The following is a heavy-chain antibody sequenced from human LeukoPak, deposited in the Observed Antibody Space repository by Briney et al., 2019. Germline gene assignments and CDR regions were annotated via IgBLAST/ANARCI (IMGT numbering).Heavy chain of an antibody. J-gene: IGHJ4*02. D-gene: IGHD6-13*01. Sequence: GESPRIFFSGSGYRFNCYWIRWGRQMSGQGPELGGRIDPSDSYTNYSPSFQGHVTISADKSISTAYLQWSSLKASDTAMYYCARPNKAAGTGEVDYWGQGTLVTVSS. V-gene: IGHV5-10-1*01. CDR1: GYRFNCYW. CDR2: IDPSDSYT. CDR3: ARPNKAAGTGEVDY.